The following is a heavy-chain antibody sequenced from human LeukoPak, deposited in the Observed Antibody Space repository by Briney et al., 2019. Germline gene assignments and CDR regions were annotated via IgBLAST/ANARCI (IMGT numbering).Heavy chain of an antibody. J-gene: IGHJ4*02. CDR2: MNPNSGNT. Sequence: ASVKVSCKASGYTFTSYDINWVRQATGQGLEWMGWMNPNSGNTDYAQKFQGRVTMTRNTSTTTAYMKLSSLRSEDTAVYYCARATKRSDSSGYYYDYWGQGTLVTVSS. V-gene: IGHV1-8*01. D-gene: IGHD3-22*01. CDR1: GYTFTSYD. CDR3: ARATKRSDSSGYYYDY.